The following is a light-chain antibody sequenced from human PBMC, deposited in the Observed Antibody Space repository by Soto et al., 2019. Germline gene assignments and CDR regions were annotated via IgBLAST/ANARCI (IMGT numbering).Light chain of an antibody. CDR2: EVS. V-gene: IGLV2-14*01. CDR1: TSDVGGFDS. Sequence: QSALTQPASVSGSPGQSITISCTATTSDVGGFDSVSWYQQHPGTAPRVIIYEVSNRPSGVSYRFSGSKSANTASLTISGLQADDEADYYCSSYTTSNTWLFGGGTKLPS. J-gene: IGLJ3*02. CDR3: SSYTTSNTWL.